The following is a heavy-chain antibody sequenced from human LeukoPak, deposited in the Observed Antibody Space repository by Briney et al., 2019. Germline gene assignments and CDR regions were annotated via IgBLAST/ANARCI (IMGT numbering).Heavy chain of an antibody. D-gene: IGHD1-26*01. CDR1: GYTFTDFY. Sequence: ASVKVSCKASGYTFTDFYIHWVRHAPGQGLEWMGWINPNSGSTKYAQKFQGRVTMTRNTSISTAYMEVSRLRSDGTAMFYCARDTSIVGATAVDYWGQGTLVTVSS. CDR3: ARDTSIVGATAVDY. V-gene: IGHV1-2*02. J-gene: IGHJ4*02. CDR2: INPNSGST.